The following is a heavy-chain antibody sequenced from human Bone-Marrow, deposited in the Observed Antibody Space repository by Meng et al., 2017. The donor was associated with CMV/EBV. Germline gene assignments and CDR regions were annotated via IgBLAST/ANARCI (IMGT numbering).Heavy chain of an antibody. CDR1: FTFTTYA. CDR3: AKDYRYGDPGSDNPLDF. Sequence: FTFTTYAMTWVRQAPGKGLQWVSTIQERGDGTYYADSVKGRFTISRDNSKNTLYLQMNSLRAEDTAVYYCAKDYRYGDPGSDNPLDFWGQGTLVTVSS. CDR2: IQERGDGT. D-gene: IGHD2-21*01. V-gene: IGHV3-23*01. J-gene: IGHJ4*02.